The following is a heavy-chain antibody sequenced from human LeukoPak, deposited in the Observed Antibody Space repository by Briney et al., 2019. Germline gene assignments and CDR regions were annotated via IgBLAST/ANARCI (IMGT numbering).Heavy chain of an antibody. CDR2: ISGRDGST. D-gene: IGHD5-12*01. J-gene: IGHJ4*02. CDR3: AREMGGYPFDY. Sequence: GGSLRLSCAASGFSFSNYAMSWVRQAPGKGLEWVSAISGRDGSTYYAGSVKGRFTISRDNSKNTLYLQMNSLRAEDTAVYYCAREMGGYPFDYWGPGTLVTVSS. CDR1: GFSFSNYA. V-gene: IGHV3-23*01.